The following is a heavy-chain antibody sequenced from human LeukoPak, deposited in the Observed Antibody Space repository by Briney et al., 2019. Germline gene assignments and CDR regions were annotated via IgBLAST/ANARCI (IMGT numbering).Heavy chain of an antibody. V-gene: IGHV1-8*01. D-gene: IGHD4-17*01. CDR3: ARGKGYGDYGDYYYYGMDV. Sequence: ASVKVSCKASGYTFTSYDINWVRQATGQGLEWMGWMNPNSGNTGYAQKFQGRVTMTRNTSISTAYMELSSLRSEDTAVYYCARGKGYGDYGDYYYYGMDVWGQGTTVTVSS. CDR2: MNPNSGNT. CDR1: GYTFTSYD. J-gene: IGHJ6*02.